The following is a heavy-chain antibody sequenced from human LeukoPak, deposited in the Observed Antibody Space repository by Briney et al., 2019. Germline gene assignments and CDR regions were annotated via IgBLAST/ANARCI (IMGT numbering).Heavy chain of an antibody. V-gene: IGHV1-69*13. D-gene: IGHD4-17*01. CDR2: IIPIFGTA. J-gene: IGHJ6*02. CDR1: GGTFSSYA. Sequence: SVTVSCTASGGTFSSYAISWVRQAPGQGLEWMGGIIPIFGTANYAQKFQGRVTITADESTSTAYMELSSLRSEDTAVYYCARDLCCGDYGMDVWGQGTTVTVSS. CDR3: ARDLCCGDYGMDV.